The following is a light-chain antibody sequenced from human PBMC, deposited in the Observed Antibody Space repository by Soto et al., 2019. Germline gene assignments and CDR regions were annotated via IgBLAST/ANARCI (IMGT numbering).Light chain of an antibody. CDR3: QQLESYPST. J-gene: IGKJ4*01. CDR2: GAS. CDR1: QSVISSY. V-gene: IGKV3-20*01. Sequence: EIVLTQSPGTLSLSPGERATLSCRASQSVISSYLAWYRQKPGQAPRLLIYGASNRATGIPDRFSGSGSGTDFTLTISSLQPEDFATYYCQQLESYPSTFGGGTKVDIK.